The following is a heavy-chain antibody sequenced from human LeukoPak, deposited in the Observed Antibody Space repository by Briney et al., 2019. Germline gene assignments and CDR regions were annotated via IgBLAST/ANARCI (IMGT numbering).Heavy chain of an antibody. CDR1: GVTISSYG. D-gene: IGHD6-19*01. CDR3: ATDQCIAVDGTDDAFDI. J-gene: IGHJ3*02. CDR2: IAYDGSNE. Sequence: GGSLRLSCAPCGVTISSYGMHWLRQAPGKGLEWVAVIAYDGSNEYYAEFVKGRFTISRDNSKNTLYLQMYSLRAKNTAVYFCATDQCIAVDGTDDAFDIWGQGTRVTVSS. V-gene: IGHV3-30*03.